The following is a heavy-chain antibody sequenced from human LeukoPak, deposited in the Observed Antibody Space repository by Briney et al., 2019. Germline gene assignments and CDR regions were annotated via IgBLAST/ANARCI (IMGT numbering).Heavy chain of an antibody. CDR1: GYTFTGYY. Sequence: ASVKVSCKASGYTFTGYYMHWVRQAPGQGLEWMGWINPNSGGTNYAQKFQGRVTMTRDTSISTAYMELSRLRSGDTAVYYCARVSGYCSGGSCYSSAFDIWGQGTMVTVSS. D-gene: IGHD2-15*01. J-gene: IGHJ3*02. CDR2: INPNSGGT. CDR3: ARVSGYCSGGSCYSSAFDI. V-gene: IGHV1-2*02.